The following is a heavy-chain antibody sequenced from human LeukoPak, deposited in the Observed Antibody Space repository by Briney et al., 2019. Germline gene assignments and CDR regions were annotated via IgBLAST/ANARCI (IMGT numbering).Heavy chain of an antibody. Sequence: GGSLRLSCAASGFTFDDYTMHWVRQAPGKGLEWVSLISEDGDFTYYADSVKGRFTVSRDNSKNSLYVQMNSLRTEDTALYYCAKRADYGDFIDYWAQGTLVTVSS. CDR1: GFTFDDYT. V-gene: IGHV3-43*01. J-gene: IGHJ4*02. CDR3: AKRADYGDFIDY. CDR2: ISEDGDFT. D-gene: IGHD2-21*02.